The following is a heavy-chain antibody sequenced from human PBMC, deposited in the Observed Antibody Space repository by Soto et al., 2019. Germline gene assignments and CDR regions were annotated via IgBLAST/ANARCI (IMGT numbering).Heavy chain of an antibody. CDR3: ARDLGGSQLDY. J-gene: IGHJ4*02. CDR2: ISYDRNNK. Sequence: QVQLVESGGGVVKPGRSLKLSCAASGFTFSSHAMHWVRQAPGRGLEWVAGISYDRNNKFYADSVKGRFTLSRDNSKSTLYLQMNSLRVDYTALYYCARDLGGSQLDYWGQGTLVTVSS. D-gene: IGHD3-16*01. CDR1: GFTFSSHA. V-gene: IGHV3-30-3*01.